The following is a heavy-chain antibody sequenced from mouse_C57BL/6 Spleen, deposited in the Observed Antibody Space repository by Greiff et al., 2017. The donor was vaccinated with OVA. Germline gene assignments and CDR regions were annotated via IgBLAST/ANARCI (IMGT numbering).Heavy chain of an antibody. V-gene: IGHV1-59*01. CDR1: GYTFTSYW. D-gene: IGHD1-3*01. J-gene: IGHJ4*01. Sequence: QVQLQQPGAELVRPGTSVKLSCKASGYTFTSYWMHWVKQRPGQGLEWIGVIDPSDSYTNYNQKFKGKATLTVDTSSSTAYMQLSSLTSEDSAVYYGARSVELRTFYAMDYWGQGTSVTVSS. CDR2: IDPSDSYT. CDR3: ARSVELRTFYAMDY.